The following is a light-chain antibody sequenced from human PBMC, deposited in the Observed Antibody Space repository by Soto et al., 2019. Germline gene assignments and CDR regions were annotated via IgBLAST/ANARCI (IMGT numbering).Light chain of an antibody. V-gene: IGLV2-11*01. CDR3: FSYAGSDTYV. Sequence: QSALTEPRSVSGSPGQSVTISCTGTSSDVGGYNYVSWYQQHPGKAPKLMIYDVSKRPSGVPDRFSGSKSGNTASLTISGLQAEDEADYYCFSYAGSDTYVFGIGTKVTVL. CDR1: SSDVGGYNY. J-gene: IGLJ1*01. CDR2: DVS.